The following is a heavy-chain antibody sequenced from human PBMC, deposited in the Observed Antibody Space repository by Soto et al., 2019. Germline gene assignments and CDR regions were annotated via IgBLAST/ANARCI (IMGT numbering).Heavy chain of an antibody. V-gene: IGHV4-38-2*02. CDR1: GYSISSGYY. CDR3: ARDRSEVSAAAASDY. D-gene: IGHD6-13*01. J-gene: IGHJ4*02. Sequence: SETLSLTCTVSGYSISSGYYWGWIRQPPGKGLEWIGGIYHSGSTYYNPSLKSRVTISVDTSKNQFSLKLSSVTAADTAVYYCARDRSEVSAAAASDYWGQGTLVTVSS. CDR2: IYHSGST.